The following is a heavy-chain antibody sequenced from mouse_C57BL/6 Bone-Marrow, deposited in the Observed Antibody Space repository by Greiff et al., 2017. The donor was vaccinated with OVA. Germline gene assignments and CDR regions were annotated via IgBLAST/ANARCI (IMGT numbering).Heavy chain of an antibody. CDR2: IYPSDSET. Sequence: VQLQQPGAELVRPGSSVKLSCKASGYTFTSYWMDWVKQRPGQGLEWIGNIYPSDSETHYNQKFKDKATLTVDKSSSTAYMQLSSLTSEDSAVYYCAREGLYDYWGQGTTLTVSS. CDR3: AREGLYDY. CDR1: GYTFTSYW. D-gene: IGHD3-1*01. V-gene: IGHV1-61*01. J-gene: IGHJ2*01.